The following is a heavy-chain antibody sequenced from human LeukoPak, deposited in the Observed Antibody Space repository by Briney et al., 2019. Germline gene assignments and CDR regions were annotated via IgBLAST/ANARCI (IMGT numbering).Heavy chain of an antibody. CDR1: GFTFSDYY. Sequence: GGSLRLSCGASGFTFSDYYMSWIRQAPGKGLEWVSYISSSGSTIYYADSVKGRFTISRDNSKNTLFLEMNSLRVEDTAVYYCAKGRGFRVWDPWDNWGQGTLITVSS. CDR2: ISSSGSTI. V-gene: IGHV3-11*01. CDR3: AKGRGFRVWDPWDN. D-gene: IGHD3-16*01. J-gene: IGHJ4*02.